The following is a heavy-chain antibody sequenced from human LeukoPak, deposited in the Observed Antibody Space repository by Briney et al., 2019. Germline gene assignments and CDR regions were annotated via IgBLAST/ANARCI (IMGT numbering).Heavy chain of an antibody. J-gene: IGHJ4*02. D-gene: IGHD4-23*01. CDR1: GGTFSSYA. V-gene: IGHV1-46*01. Sequence: ASVKVSCKASGGTFSSYAISWVRQAPGQGLEWMGIINPRGGSTSYAQKFQDRVTMTGDTSTSTVYMELSSLRSEDTAVYYCARATVVMFYFNYWGQGTLVTVSS. CDR3: ARATVVMFYFNY. CDR2: INPRGGST.